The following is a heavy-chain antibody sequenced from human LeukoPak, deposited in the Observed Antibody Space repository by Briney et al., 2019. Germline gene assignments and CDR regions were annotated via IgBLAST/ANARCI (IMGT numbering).Heavy chain of an antibody. V-gene: IGHV3-66*01. CDR1: GFTMSGIH. J-gene: IGHJ5*02. CDR2: LYAGGST. D-gene: IGHD1-1*01. CDR3: VRGNGNVGGRLDP. Sequence: GGSLRLSCTASGFTMSGIHMNWVRQAPGRGLDWVSGLYAGGSTYYAGSVTGRFTISRDDSKNTLYLQMTGLRVDDTAIYYCVRGNGNVGGRLDPWGQGAWVIVSS.